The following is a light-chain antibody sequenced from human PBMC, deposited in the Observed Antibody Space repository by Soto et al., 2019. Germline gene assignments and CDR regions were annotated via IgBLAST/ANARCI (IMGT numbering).Light chain of an antibody. J-gene: IGLJ1*01. CDR3: SSYTSTSIAYV. CDR1: GSDHGGYFY. V-gene: IGLV2-14*01. CDR2: DVT. Sequence: QSALTQPASVSGSPGQSITISCTGAGSDHGGYFYVSWYQLHPGKAPKLIIYDVTNRPSGVSHRFSGSKSGNAASLTISGLQADDEAEYYCSSYTSTSIAYVFGSGTKVTVL.